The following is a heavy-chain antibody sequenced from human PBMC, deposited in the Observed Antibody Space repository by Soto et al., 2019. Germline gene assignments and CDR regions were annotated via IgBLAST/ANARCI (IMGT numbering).Heavy chain of an antibody. D-gene: IGHD2-2*02. CDR1: GGSITSSYY. V-gene: IGHV4-39*01. J-gene: IGHJ4*02. CDR3: ATIPATTILTDY. Sequence: PSETLSLTCTVSGGSITSSYYFVWIRQPPGKGLEWIGSIYYSGSTYYNPSLKSRVTISVDTSKNQFSLKLSSVTAADTAVYYCATIPATTILTDYWRQGTLVTVSS. CDR2: IYYSGST.